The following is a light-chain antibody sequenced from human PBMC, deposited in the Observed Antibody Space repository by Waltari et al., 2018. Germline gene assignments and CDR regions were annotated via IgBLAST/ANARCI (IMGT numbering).Light chain of an antibody. CDR2: GSS. CDR1: ASNIGAGYD. V-gene: IGLV1-40*01. J-gene: IGLJ3*02. CDR3: QSYDITLRVV. Sequence: QSVLTQPPPVSGAPGQRVTIACPGTASNIGAGYDVHWYQQVPRAAPKLLIYGSSSRPLGVPDRFFGSTSGTSASLAIIGLQAEDEADYYCQSYDITLRVVFGGGTKLTVL.